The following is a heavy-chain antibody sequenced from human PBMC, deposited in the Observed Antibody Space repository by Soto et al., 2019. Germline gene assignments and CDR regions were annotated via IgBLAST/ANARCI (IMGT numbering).Heavy chain of an antibody. J-gene: IGHJ4*02. CDR2: IYYSGST. CDR1: GGSISSYY. D-gene: IGHD3-10*01. Sequence: PSETLSLTCTVSGGSISSYYWSWIRQPPGKGLEWIGYIYYSGSTNYNPSLKSRVTISVDTSKNQFSLKLSSVTAADTAVYYCARDGSGSSFYFDYWRQGTLVTVSS. V-gene: IGHV4-59*01. CDR3: ARDGSGSSFYFDY.